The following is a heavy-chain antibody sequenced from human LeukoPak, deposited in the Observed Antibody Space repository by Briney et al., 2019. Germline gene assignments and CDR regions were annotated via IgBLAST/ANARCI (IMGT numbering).Heavy chain of an antibody. CDR1: GGSISSGSYY. CDR3: ARLKWGADRDSHYYFDY. J-gene: IGHJ4*02. V-gene: IGHV4-61*02. D-gene: IGHD1-26*01. Sequence: NPSQTLSLTCTVSGGSISSGSYYWSWIRQPAGKGLEWIGRIYTSGSTNYNPSLKSRVTISVDTSKNQFSLKLSSVTAADTAVYYCARLKWGADRDSHYYFDYWGQGTLVTVSS. CDR2: IYTSGST.